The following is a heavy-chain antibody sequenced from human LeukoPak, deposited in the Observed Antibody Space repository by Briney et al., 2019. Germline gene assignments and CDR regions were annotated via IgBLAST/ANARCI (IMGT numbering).Heavy chain of an antibody. V-gene: IGHV3-30-3*01. D-gene: IGHD3-10*01. CDR2: TSSDLNVK. CDR1: GFTFRNYV. CDR3: AREGYYGSGSPPSLYFDY. Sequence: GGSLRLSCAASGFTFRNYVIHWVRQAPGKGLEWVAVTSSDLNVKLYADSVKGRFTIPRDNSRSTLYLQMNSLRPEDTAIYYCAREGYYGSGSPPSLYFDYWGQETLVTVSS. J-gene: IGHJ4*02.